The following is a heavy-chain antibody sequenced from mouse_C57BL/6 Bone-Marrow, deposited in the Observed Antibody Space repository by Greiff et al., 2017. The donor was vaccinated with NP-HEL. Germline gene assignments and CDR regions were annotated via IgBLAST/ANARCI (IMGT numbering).Heavy chain of an antibody. Sequence: VQLQQSGAELVRPGASVKLSCTASGFTFTDDYMHWVKQRPEQGLEWIGWIDPENGDTDSAPKFQGKATITADTSSNTAYLQLSSLTSVDTAVYYCTVLPFDVWGTGTTVTVSS. CDR2: IDPENGDT. J-gene: IGHJ1*03. CDR3: TVLPFDV. V-gene: IGHV14-4*01. CDR1: GFTFTDDY.